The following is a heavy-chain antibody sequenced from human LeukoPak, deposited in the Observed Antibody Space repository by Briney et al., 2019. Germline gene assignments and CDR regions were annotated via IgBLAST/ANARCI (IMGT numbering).Heavy chain of an antibody. CDR3: AKAEPPGIAAAGHFDY. CDR1: GFTFSSYG. Sequence: GGSLRLSCAASGFTFSSYGMHWVRQAPGKGLEWVAVISYDGSNKYYADSVKGRFTISRDNSKNTLYLQMSSLRAEDTAVYYCAKAEPPGIAAAGHFDYWGQGTLVTVSS. D-gene: IGHD6-13*01. V-gene: IGHV3-30*18. J-gene: IGHJ4*02. CDR2: ISYDGSNK.